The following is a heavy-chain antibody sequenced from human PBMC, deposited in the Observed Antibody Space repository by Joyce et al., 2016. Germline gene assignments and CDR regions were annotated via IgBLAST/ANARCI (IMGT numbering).Heavy chain of an antibody. Sequence: QVQLQESGPGLVKPSQTLSLTCTVSGDSVSSGDFYWTWIRQPAGKGREWIGRIYKNGATNYSPSLKSRVAISLDTAKNQFSLRLSSVTAADSAVYYCARGLCGINCSGRNWFDPWGQGALVTVSS. CDR2: IYKNGAT. J-gene: IGHJ5*02. V-gene: IGHV4-61*02. D-gene: IGHD2-21*01. CDR3: ARGLCGINCSGRNWFDP. CDR1: GDSVSSGDFY.